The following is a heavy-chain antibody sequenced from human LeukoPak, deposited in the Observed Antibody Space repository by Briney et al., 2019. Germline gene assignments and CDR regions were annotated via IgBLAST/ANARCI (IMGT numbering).Heavy chain of an antibody. J-gene: IGHJ4*02. CDR2: IYYSGST. D-gene: IGHD5-24*01. V-gene: IGHV4-59*01. CDR1: GGSLSTYY. Sequence: SETLSLTCTVSGGSLSTYYWTWIRQPPGKRLELMGYIYYSGSTNYNPPLHRRLTIPVDTSKNQFALKLNSVVAADTAVYYCARGARRDGYNFDYWGQGTLVTVSS. CDR3: ARGARRDGYNFDY.